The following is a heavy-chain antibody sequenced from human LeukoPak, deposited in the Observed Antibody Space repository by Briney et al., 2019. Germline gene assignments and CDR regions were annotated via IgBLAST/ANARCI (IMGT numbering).Heavy chain of an antibody. CDR1: GGSISSGDYY. CDR3: ASGDDAFDI. D-gene: IGHD3-10*01. Sequence: PSETLSLTCTVSGGSISSGDYYWSCMRQPPGKGLEWIGYMYYSGSTYYSPSLKGRVTISVDTSKNQFSLKLSSVTAADTAVYYCASGDDAFDIWGQGTMVTVSS. V-gene: IGHV4-30-4*01. J-gene: IGHJ3*02. CDR2: MYYSGST.